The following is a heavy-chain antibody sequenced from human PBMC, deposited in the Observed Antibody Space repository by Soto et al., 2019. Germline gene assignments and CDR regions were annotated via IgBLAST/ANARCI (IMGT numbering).Heavy chain of an antibody. CDR1: GGSISSYY. J-gene: IGHJ5*02. CDR3: ARSETTGTLNWFDP. Sequence: SETLSLTCTVSGGSISSYYWSWIRQPPGKGLEWIGYIYYSGSTNYNPSLKSRVTISVDTSKNQFSLKLSSVTAADTAVYYCARSETTGTLNWFDPWGQGTLVTVPS. D-gene: IGHD4-4*01. CDR2: IYYSGST. V-gene: IGHV4-59*01.